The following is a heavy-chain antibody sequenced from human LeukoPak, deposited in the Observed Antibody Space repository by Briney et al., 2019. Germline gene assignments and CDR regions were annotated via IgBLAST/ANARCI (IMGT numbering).Heavy chain of an antibody. D-gene: IGHD5-18*01. V-gene: IGHV1-2*02. CDR1: GYTVIDYY. CDR3: ARVRYGYSITWEPPRDYFDN. CDR2: NNPNSGAT. J-gene: IGHJ4*02. Sequence: ASVKVSCKASGYTVIDYYIHWVRQAPGQGLEWMGWNNPNSGATDYARKFQDRVTMTRDTSTNTAYMELSGLRSDDTAVYYCARVRYGYSITWEPPRDYFDNWGQGTLDTVSS.